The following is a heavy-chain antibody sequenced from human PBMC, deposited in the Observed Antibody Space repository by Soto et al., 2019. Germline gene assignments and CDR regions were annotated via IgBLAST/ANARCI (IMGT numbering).Heavy chain of an antibody. Sequence: SETLSLTCSVSGGSIRSYYWSWIRQPPGKGLEWIGYIYDSGSTSYNPSLKSRATISVDTSKNQISLKLTSVAAADAAVYYCARYGYGYSSSWNAYWGQGTAVSVSS. CDR3: ARYGYGYSSSWNAY. D-gene: IGHD6-13*01. CDR1: GGSIRSYY. J-gene: IGHJ4*02. V-gene: IGHV4-59*08. CDR2: IYDSGST.